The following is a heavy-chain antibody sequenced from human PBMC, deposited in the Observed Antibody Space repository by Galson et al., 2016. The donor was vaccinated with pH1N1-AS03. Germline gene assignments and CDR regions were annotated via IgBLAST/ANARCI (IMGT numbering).Heavy chain of an antibody. V-gene: IGHV3-53*01. J-gene: IGHJ4*02. CDR2: IYSGGTT. Sequence: CAASGLTVSTNYMSWVRQAPGKGLEWVSTIYSGGTTYYAVSVKGRFTISRDNMKNTLSLQMCSLTAEDTAVYYCVRSDYEDVDLQGFYFDYWGQGTLVTVSS. CDR3: VRSDYEDVDLQGFYFDY. CDR1: GLTVSTNY. D-gene: IGHD4/OR15-4a*01.